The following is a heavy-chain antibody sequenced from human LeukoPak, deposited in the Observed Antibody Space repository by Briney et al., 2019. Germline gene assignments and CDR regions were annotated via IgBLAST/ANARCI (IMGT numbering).Heavy chain of an antibody. CDR3: ATGGRSGWYFDY. CDR2: FDPEDGET. Sequence: ASVKVSCKVSGYTLIELSMHWVRQAPGKGLEWMGGFDPEDGETIYAQKFQGRVTMTEDTSTDTAYMELSSLRSEDTAVYYCATGGRSGWYFDYWGQGSLVTVSS. D-gene: IGHD6-19*01. V-gene: IGHV1-24*01. CDR1: GYTLIELS. J-gene: IGHJ4*02.